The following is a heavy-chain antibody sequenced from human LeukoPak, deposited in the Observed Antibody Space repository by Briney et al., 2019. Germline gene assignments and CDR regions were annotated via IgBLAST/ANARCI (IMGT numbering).Heavy chain of an antibody. D-gene: IGHD3-16*01. Sequence: GGSLRLSCAASGFTFSDYDMHWVRQVRGRGLEWVSTTGTVGDTYYRDSVKGRFTISRENANNSLYLQMNSLRGGDTAVYYCARFGPDAFDIWGPGTMVTVSS. J-gene: IGHJ3*02. CDR3: ARFGPDAFDI. CDR1: GFTFSDYD. CDR2: TGTVGDT. V-gene: IGHV3-13*01.